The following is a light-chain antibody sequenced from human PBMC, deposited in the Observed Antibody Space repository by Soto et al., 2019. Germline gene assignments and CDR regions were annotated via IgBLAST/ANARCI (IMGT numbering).Light chain of an antibody. CDR3: QQRSNWTFT. CDR1: QSVSSY. J-gene: IGKJ4*01. V-gene: IGKV3-11*01. CDR2: GAS. Sequence: EIVLTQSPATLSLSPGERATLSCRASQSVSSYLAWYQQKPGQAPRLLIFGASNRATGIPDRFSGSGSGTDFTLTISSLDPEDFAVYYCQQRSNWTFTFGGGTKVEIK.